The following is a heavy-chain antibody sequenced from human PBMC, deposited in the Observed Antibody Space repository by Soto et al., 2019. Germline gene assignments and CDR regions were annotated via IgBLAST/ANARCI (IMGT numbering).Heavy chain of an antibody. CDR1: GASISGFY. CDR2: IYATGTT. V-gene: IGHV4-4*07. Sequence: ETLSLTCTVSGASISGFYWSWIRKSAGKGLEWIGRIYATGTTDYNPSLKSRVMMSVDTSKKQFSLKLRSVTAADTAVYYCVRDGTKTLRDWLDPWGQGISVTVSS. CDR3: VRDGTKTLRDWLDP. J-gene: IGHJ5*02. D-gene: IGHD1-1*01.